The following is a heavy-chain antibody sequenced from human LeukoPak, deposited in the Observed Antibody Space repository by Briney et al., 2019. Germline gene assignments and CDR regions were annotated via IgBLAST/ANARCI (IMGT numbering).Heavy chain of an antibody. V-gene: IGHV3-74*01. CDR3: ARAPHYSNYGPYYYGMDV. J-gene: IGHJ6*02. CDR1: GFTVSNYW. D-gene: IGHD4-11*01. Sequence: GGSLRLSCAASGFTVSNYWMHWVRQASGKGLVWVSRINEDGSRTDHADTVRGRFTISRDNAKNSLYLQMNSLRAEDTAVYYCARAPHYSNYGPYYYGMDVWGQGTTVTVSS. CDR2: INEDGSRT.